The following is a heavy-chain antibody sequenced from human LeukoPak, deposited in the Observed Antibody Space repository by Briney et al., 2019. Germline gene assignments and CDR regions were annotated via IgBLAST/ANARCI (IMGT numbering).Heavy chain of an antibody. CDR1: GFTFSDYY. CDR2: ISSSGSTI. D-gene: IGHD3-22*01. V-gene: IGHV3-11*01. CDR3: ARDSYYYDSSGSPPEGIDY. Sequence: GGSLRLSCAASGFTFSDYYMSWIRQAPGKGLEWVSYISSSGSTIYYADSVKGRFTISRDNAKNSLYLQMNSLRAEDTAVYYCARDSYYYDSSGSPPEGIDYWGQGTLVTVS. J-gene: IGHJ4*02.